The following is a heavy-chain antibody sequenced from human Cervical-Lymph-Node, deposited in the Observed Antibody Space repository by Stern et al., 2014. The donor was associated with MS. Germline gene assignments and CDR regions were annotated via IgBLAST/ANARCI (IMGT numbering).Heavy chain of an antibody. CDR1: GFSLSNARMG. Sequence: QIPLKESGPVLVKPTETLTLTCTVSGFSLSNARMGVSWIRHPPGKALEWLAPLFSNDEKSHSTSLKSRLTISKDTSKSQVVLTMTNMDPVDTATYYCARIRRPRWLQPGHFDYWGQGTLVTVSS. CDR2: LFSNDEK. J-gene: IGHJ4*02. CDR3: ARIRRPRWLQPGHFDY. D-gene: IGHD5-24*01. V-gene: IGHV2-26*01.